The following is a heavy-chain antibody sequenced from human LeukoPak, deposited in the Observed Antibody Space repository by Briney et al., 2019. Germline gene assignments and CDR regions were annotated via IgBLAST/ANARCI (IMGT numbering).Heavy chain of an antibody. J-gene: IGHJ5*02. Sequence: SETLSLTCTVSGGSISSSSYYWGWIRQPPGKGLEWIGRFYYSGSTYYNPSLKSRATMSVDTSKNQFSLKLSSVTAADTGVYYCARHASLLRYFDWLQIGWFDPWGQGTPVTVSS. D-gene: IGHD3-9*01. CDR3: ARHASLLRYFDWLQIGWFDP. CDR1: GGSISSSSYY. CDR2: FYYSGST. V-gene: IGHV4-39*01.